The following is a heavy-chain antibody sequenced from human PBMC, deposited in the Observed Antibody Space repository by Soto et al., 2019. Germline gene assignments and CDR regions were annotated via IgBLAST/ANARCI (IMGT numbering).Heavy chain of an antibody. CDR1: DFFFAYN. Sequence: VQLVQSGAEVKKPGASMRVSCRASDFFFAYNFNWVRQVPGQGLEWMGWMDPKNGDTDYSQKFRGRVSMTRNASLRAAFLELSRLRPDDTATYYCASETAVALSELLTGSRVDYRYMAVWGKGTTVTVSS. CDR2: MDPKNGDT. CDR3: ASETAVALSELLTGSRVDYRYMAV. J-gene: IGHJ6*03. D-gene: IGHD3-9*01. V-gene: IGHV1-8*01.